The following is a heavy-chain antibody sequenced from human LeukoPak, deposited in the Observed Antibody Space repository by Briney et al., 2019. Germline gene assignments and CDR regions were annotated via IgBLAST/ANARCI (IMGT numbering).Heavy chain of an antibody. J-gene: IGHJ4*02. CDR1: GYTFTSYG. V-gene: IGHV1-18*01. Sequence: ASVKVSCKASGYTFTSYGIRWVRQAPGQGLEWMGWISAYNGNTNYAQKLQGRVTMTTDTSTSTAYMELRSLRSDDTAVYYCARDLEQQLPFDYWGQGTLVTVSS. CDR2: ISAYNGNT. D-gene: IGHD6-13*01. CDR3: ARDLEQQLPFDY.